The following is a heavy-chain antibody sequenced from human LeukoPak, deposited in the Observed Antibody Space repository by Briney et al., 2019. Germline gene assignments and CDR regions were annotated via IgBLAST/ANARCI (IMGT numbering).Heavy chain of an antibody. Sequence: GGSLRLSCAASGFTFDDYGMSWVRQVPGKGLEWVSGINWNGGSTGYADSVKGRFTISRDNAKNSLYLQMNSLRAEDTAFYYCTRGLSQYYDSSGYYSYFDSWGQGTLVTVSS. CDR2: INWNGGST. V-gene: IGHV3-20*04. J-gene: IGHJ4*02. CDR1: GFTFDDYG. D-gene: IGHD3-22*01. CDR3: TRGLSQYYDSSGYYSYFDS.